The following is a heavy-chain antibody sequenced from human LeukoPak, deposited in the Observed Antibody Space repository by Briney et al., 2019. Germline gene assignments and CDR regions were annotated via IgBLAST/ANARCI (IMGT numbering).Heavy chain of an antibody. J-gene: IGHJ4*02. CDR3: ARAPSDYGDDDYFDY. CDR2: IKQDGSEK. V-gene: IGHV3-7*01. Sequence: GGSLRLSWAAAGFTFSTYWMSWVRQAPGKGLEWVANIKQDGSEKYYVDSVKGRFTISRDNAKNSLYLQMNSLRAEDTAVYYCARAPSDYGDDDYFDYWGQGTLVTVSS. CDR1: GFTFSTYW. D-gene: IGHD4-17*01.